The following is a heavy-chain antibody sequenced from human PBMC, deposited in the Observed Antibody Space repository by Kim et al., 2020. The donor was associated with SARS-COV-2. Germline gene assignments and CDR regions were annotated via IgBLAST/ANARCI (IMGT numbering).Heavy chain of an antibody. CDR2: ISAYNGNT. CDR3: ARSADYDILTGYHPDDAFDI. J-gene: IGHJ3*02. CDR1: GYTFTSYG. D-gene: IGHD3-9*01. Sequence: ASVKVSCKASGYTFTSYGISWVRQAPGQGLEWMGWISAYNGNTNYAQKLQGRVTMTTDTSTSTAYMELRSLRSDDTAVYYCARSADYDILTGYHPDDAFDIWGQGTMVTVSS. V-gene: IGHV1-18*01.